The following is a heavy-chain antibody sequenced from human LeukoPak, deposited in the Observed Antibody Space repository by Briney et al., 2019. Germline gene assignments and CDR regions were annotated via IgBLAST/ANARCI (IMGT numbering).Heavy chain of an antibody. D-gene: IGHD3-22*01. CDR2: ISPNSGGT. J-gene: IGHJ3*02. CDR1: GYTFTGYY. V-gene: IGHV1-2*02. CDR3: ARHRLPRVYYDSSGYYHNGFDI. Sequence: ASVKVSCKASGYTFTGYYMHWVRQAPGQGLEWMGWISPNSGGTNYAQKFQGRVTMTRDTSISTAYMELSSLRSDDTAVYYCARHRLPRVYYDSSGYYHNGFDIWGQGTMVTVSS.